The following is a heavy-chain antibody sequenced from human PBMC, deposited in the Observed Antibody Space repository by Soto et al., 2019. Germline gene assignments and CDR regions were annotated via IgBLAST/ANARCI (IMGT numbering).Heavy chain of an antibody. D-gene: IGHD3-10*01. CDR2: IVVGSGTT. Sequence: ASVKVSCKTSGFTFTYSAIQWVRQARGQSLEWIGWIVVGSGTTNFAPKFQERVTITWDMSTSTSYMEMSSLRSEDTAVYYCARVRVVRGVMNNWFDPWGQGTLVTVSS. CDR1: GFTFTYSA. CDR3: ARVRVVRGVMNNWFDP. J-gene: IGHJ5*02. V-gene: IGHV1-58*02.